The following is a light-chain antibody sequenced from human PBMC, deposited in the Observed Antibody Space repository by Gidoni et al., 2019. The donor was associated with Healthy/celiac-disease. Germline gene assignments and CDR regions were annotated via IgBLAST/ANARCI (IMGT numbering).Light chain of an antibody. V-gene: IGKV3-20*01. CDR3: HQYGSSPT. CDR1: QSVSSSY. Sequence: EIVLTQSPGTLSLSPGERATLSCRASQSVSSSYLAWYQHKPGQAPRLLIYGASSRSTGIPDRFSGSGSGTDFTLTISRLEPEDFAVYYCHQYGSSPTFGGGTKVEIK. CDR2: GAS. J-gene: IGKJ4*01.